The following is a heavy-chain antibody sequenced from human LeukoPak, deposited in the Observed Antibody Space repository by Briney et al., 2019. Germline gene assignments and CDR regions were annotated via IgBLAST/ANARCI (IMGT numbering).Heavy chain of an antibody. V-gene: IGHV3-7*03. CDR2: IKRGGGER. D-gene: IGHD4-17*01. CDR3: ARGPNYGSRTDYLDY. CDR1: GFTFSSHW. J-gene: IGHJ4*02. Sequence: GGSLRLSCAASGFTFSSHWMNWVRQAPGKGLEWVANIKRGGGERNYVDSVKGRFTVSRDDAKSSLYLQMNSLRAEDTAIYYCARGPNYGSRTDYLDYWGQGTLVTVSS.